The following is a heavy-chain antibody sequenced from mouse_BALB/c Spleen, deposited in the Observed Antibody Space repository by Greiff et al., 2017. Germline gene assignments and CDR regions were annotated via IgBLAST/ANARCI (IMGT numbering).Heavy chain of an antibody. CDR3: ARYGNYVRYFDV. CDR1: GFNIKDTY. J-gene: IGHJ1*01. CDR2: IDPANGNT. D-gene: IGHD2-1*01. Sequence: VQLQQSGAELVKPGASVKLSCTASGFNIKDTYMHWVKQRPEQGLEWIGRIDPANGNTKYDPKFQGKATITADTSSNTAYLQLSSLTSEDTAVYYCARYGNYVRYFDVWGAGTTVTVSS. V-gene: IGHV14-3*02.